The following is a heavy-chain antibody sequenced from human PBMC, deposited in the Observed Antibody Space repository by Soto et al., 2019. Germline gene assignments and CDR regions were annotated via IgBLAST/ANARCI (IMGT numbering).Heavy chain of an antibody. CDR2: IYYSGST. CDR3: ARLAQYGILNYCYTGMDF. Sequence: PSETLSLTCTVSGGSISSSSYYWGWIRQPPGKGLEWIGSIYYSGSTYYNPSLKSRVTISVDTSKNQFSLKLSSVTAADTAVYYCARLAQYGILNYCYTGMDFWGQGTTVTVSS. D-gene: IGHD1-1*01. V-gene: IGHV4-39*01. CDR1: GGSISSSSYY. J-gene: IGHJ6*02.